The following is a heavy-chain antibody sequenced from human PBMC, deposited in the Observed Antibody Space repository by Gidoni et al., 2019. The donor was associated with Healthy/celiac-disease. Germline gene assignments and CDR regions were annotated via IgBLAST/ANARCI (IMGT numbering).Heavy chain of an antibody. CDR1: GGTFSSYA. CDR2: IIPIFGTA. Sequence: EVKKPGSSVKVSCKASGGTFSSYAISWVRQAPGQGLEWMGGIIPIFGTANYAQKFQGRVTTTADESTSTAYMELSSLRSEDTAVYYCARDNCSGGSCYFLDAFDIWGQGTMVTVSS. D-gene: IGHD2-15*01. V-gene: IGHV1-69*01. CDR3: ARDNCSGGSCYFLDAFDI. J-gene: IGHJ3*02.